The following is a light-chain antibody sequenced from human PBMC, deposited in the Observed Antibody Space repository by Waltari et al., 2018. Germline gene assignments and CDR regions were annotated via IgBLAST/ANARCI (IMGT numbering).Light chain of an antibody. CDR1: NIGTSS. CDR2: YDR. Sequence: SYVVTQPTSVSVAPGETATITCGGDNIGTSSVHWYQQKAGQAPVLVIFYDRDRPSGIPDRFSGSNSGNTATLTISRVEAGDEARYYCHVWHPHVDPGVFGTGTEVTVL. CDR3: HVWHPHVDPGV. J-gene: IGLJ1*01. V-gene: IGLV3-21*04.